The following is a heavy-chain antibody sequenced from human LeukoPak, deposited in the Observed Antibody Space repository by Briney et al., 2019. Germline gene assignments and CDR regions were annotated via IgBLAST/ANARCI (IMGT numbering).Heavy chain of an antibody. Sequence: PGGSLRLSCAASGFTFSRYGMHWVRQAPGKGREGVAVIWYDGSNKYYVDSVKGRYTISRDNSKNTVYLQMNSLRAEDTAVYYCARGGDRSWFTDYWGQGTLVTVSS. D-gene: IGHD6-13*01. V-gene: IGHV3-33*01. CDR2: IWYDGSNK. CDR3: ARGGDRSWFTDY. J-gene: IGHJ4*02. CDR1: GFTFSRYG.